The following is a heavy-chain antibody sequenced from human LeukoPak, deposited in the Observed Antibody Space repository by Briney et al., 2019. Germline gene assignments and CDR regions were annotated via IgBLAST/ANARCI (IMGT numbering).Heavy chain of an antibody. Sequence: SQTLSLTCAVSGGSISSGGYSWSWIRQPPGKGLEWIGYIYHSGSTYYNPSLKSRVTISVDRSKNQFSLKLSSVTAADTAVYYCARGQVVGYYYGMDVWGQGTTVTVSS. CDR2: IYHSGST. CDR1: GGSISSGGYS. CDR3: ARGQVVGYYYGMDV. V-gene: IGHV4-30-2*01. D-gene: IGHD2-15*01. J-gene: IGHJ6*02.